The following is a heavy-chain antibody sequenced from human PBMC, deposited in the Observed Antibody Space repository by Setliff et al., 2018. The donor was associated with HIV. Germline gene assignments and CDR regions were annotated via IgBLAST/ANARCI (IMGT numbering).Heavy chain of an antibody. CDR2: VHYSGAA. D-gene: IGHD1-20*01. CDR3: ARYISKLDWFDP. CDR1: GDSISDTDFY. J-gene: IGHJ5*02. V-gene: IGHV4-39*01. Sequence: SETLSLTCSLSGDSISDTDFYWGWIRQPPGKGLELIGIVHYSGAAYYNPSPKSRVTISVDTSQNQFSLKLRSVTAADTAVYYCARYISKLDWFDPWGQGTLVTVS.